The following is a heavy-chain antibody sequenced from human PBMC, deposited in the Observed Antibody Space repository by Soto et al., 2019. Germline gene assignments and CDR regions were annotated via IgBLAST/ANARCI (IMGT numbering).Heavy chain of an antibody. V-gene: IGHV3-30-3*01. J-gene: IGHJ3*02. CDR2: ISYDGSNK. D-gene: IGHD3-3*01. CDR1: GFTFSSYA. CDR3: ARDGRVFEQLDAFDI. Sequence: GGSLRLSCAASGFTFSSYAMHWVRQAPGKGLEWVAVISYDGSNKYYADSVKGRFTISRDNSKHTLYLQMNSLRAEDTAVYYCARDGRVFEQLDAFDIWGQGTMVTVSS.